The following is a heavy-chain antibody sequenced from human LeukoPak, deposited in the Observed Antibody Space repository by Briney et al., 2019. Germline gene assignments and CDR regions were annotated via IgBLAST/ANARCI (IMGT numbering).Heavy chain of an antibody. D-gene: IGHD3-3*01. J-gene: IGHJ4*02. Sequence: PSETLSLTCAVYGGSFSNYYWTWIRQPPGKGLEWIGEIDHSGSSHYNPSLKSRVTISVDTSKNQLSLKLSSVTAADTAVYYCARGLEDRISNFGVVKFYYFDFWGQGTLVTVSS. CDR1: GGSFSNYY. V-gene: IGHV4-34*01. CDR2: IDHSGSS. CDR3: ARGLEDRISNFGVVKFYYFDF.